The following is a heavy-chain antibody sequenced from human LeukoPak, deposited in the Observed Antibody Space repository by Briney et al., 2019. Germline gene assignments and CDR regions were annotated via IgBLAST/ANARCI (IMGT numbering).Heavy chain of an antibody. J-gene: IGHJ4*02. D-gene: IGHD1-26*01. CDR2: IYSGGST. Sequence: GGSLILSCAASEFSVGSNYMTWVRQAPGKGLEWVSLIYSGGSTYYADSVKGRFTISRDNSKNTLYLQMNSLRAEDTAVYCARENSGSYYQFDCWGRGTLVTVSS. CDR1: EFSVGSNY. V-gene: IGHV3-66*01. CDR3: ARENSGSYYQFDC.